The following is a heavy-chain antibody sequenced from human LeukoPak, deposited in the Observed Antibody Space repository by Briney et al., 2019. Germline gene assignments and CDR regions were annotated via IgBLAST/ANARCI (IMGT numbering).Heavy chain of an antibody. V-gene: IGHV4-34*01. Sequence: SETLSLTCGLFGRSIIGYHWNWIRQSPREGLEWVGEINHSGSDNDSPSNKCRVTITLETSKNRYNLELLSVTAADTAVYYGARDPTTVVSRPYYFDDWGQGTLVTVSS. D-gene: IGHD4-23*01. CDR1: GRSIIGYH. J-gene: IGHJ4*02. CDR2: INHSGSD. CDR3: ARDPTTVVSRPYYFDD.